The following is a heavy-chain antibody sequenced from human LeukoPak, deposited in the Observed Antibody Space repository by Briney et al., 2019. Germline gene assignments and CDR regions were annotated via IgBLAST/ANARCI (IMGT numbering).Heavy chain of an antibody. Sequence: SETLSLTCAVYGGSFSGYYWSWIRQPPGKGLEWIGEINRSGSTNYNPSLKSRVTISVDTSKNQFSLKLSSVTAADTAVYYCANKGYSYGYGNYWGQGTLVTVSS. V-gene: IGHV4-34*01. CDR1: GGSFSGYY. CDR3: ANKGYSYGYGNY. D-gene: IGHD5-18*01. CDR2: INRSGST. J-gene: IGHJ4*02.